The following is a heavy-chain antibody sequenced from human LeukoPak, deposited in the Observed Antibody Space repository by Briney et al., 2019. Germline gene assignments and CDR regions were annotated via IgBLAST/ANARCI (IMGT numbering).Heavy chain of an antibody. D-gene: IGHD3-22*01. CDR3: ASFYDSSGYFV. CDR2: INHSGST. Sequence: SETLSLTCAVYGGSFSGYYWSWIRQPPGKGLECIGEINHSGSTNYNPSLKSRVTISVDTSKNQFSLKLSSVTAADTAVYYCASFYDSSGYFVWGQGTLVTVSS. V-gene: IGHV4-34*01. J-gene: IGHJ4*02. CDR1: GGSFSGYY.